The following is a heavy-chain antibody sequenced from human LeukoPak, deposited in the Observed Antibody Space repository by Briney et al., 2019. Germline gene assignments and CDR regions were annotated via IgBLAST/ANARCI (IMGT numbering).Heavy chain of an antibody. CDR3: ARPLSGYSKIFQH. V-gene: IGHV3-30*02. CDR2: IRYDGSNK. Sequence: GGSLRLSCAASGFIFSSYGMHWVRQAPGKGLEWVAFIRYDGSNKYYADSVKGRFTISRDNSKNTLYLQMNSLRAEDTAVYYCARPLSGYSKIFQHWGQGTLVTVSS. J-gene: IGHJ1*01. D-gene: IGHD6-13*01. CDR1: GFIFSSYG.